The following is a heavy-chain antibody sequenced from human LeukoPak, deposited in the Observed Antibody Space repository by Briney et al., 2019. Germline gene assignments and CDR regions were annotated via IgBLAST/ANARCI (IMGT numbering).Heavy chain of an antibody. V-gene: IGHV4-59*12. J-gene: IGHJ5*02. Sequence: TSETLSLTCTVSGGSISSFYWSWVRQPPGKGLEWIGYIFYIGNTNYNPSLKSRFTISVDRPKNQFFLNVTSLTAADTAVYYCARSRQASGLFSSWGQGTLVVVSS. D-gene: IGHD3-10*01. CDR1: GGSISSFY. CDR2: IFYIGNT. CDR3: ARSRQASGLFSS.